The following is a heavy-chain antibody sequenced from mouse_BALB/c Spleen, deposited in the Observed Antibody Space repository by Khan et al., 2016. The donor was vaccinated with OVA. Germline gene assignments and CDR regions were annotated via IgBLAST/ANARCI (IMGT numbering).Heavy chain of an antibody. CDR1: GYTFSSYW. Sequence: QVQLQQSGAELMKPGASVNISCKATGYTFSSYWIEWVKQRPGHGLEWIGEILPGSGRNNYNEKFKGKATFTADTSSNTAYMQLSNLTSDDSAVYYCARGNYYGSSSWFGYWGQGTLVTVSA. CDR2: ILPGSGRN. J-gene: IGHJ3*01. V-gene: IGHV1-9*01. D-gene: IGHD1-1*01. CDR3: ARGNYYGSSSWFGY.